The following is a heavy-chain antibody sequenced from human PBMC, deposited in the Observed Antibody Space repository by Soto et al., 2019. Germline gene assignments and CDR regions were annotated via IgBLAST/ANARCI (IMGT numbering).Heavy chain of an antibody. J-gene: IGHJ3*01. CDR2: IYYSGST. D-gene: IGHD3-22*01. CDR3: ARERVVVTASTGDAFDL. V-gene: IGHV4-31*03. CDR1: GGAISSGGYY. Sequence: QVQMQESGPGLVKPSQTLSLSCTFSGGAISSGGYYWSWISQHPVKGLEWSGNIYYSGSTYYNQSLTSRLTSAVETFKIQFALKLSAVTAADTAVYYYARERVVVTASTGDAFDLWGQGTMVTVSS.